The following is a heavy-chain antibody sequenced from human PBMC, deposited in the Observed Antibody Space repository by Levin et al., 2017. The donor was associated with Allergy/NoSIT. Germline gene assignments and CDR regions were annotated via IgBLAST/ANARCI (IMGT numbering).Heavy chain of an antibody. D-gene: IGHD2-15*01. CDR1: GFSFGTYG. V-gene: IGHV3-48*04. Sequence: GGSLRLSCTASGFSFGTYGMNWVRQAPGKGLEWVAHISSSGGPTYYTDSVKGRFTISRDNAKDSLFLQMTNLRIDDTAVYNCGRGHFENWGQGTLVNVSS. CDR2: ISSSGGPT. J-gene: IGHJ4*02. CDR3: GRGHFEN.